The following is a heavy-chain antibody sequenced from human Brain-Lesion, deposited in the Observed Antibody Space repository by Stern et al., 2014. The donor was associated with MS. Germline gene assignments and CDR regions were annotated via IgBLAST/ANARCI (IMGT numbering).Heavy chain of an antibody. D-gene: IGHD2/OR15-2a*01. CDR2: IRNKANSYST. CDR1: GFTFSDHF. CDR3: ARDNKVYGIDV. J-gene: IGHJ6*02. V-gene: IGHV3-72*01. Sequence: VQLVQSGGGLVQPGGSLRLSCAASGFTFSDHFIDWVRHAPGKGLEWVGRIRNKANSYSTEYAASVKGRFTFSRDDSKNSLFVQMNSLRIDDTAIYYCARDNKVYGIDVLGQGTSVTVSS.